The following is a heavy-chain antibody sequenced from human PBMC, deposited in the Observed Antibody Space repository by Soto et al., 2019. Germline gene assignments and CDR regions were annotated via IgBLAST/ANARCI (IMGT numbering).Heavy chain of an antibody. CDR2: ISTSGSTV. V-gene: IGHV3-11*01. D-gene: IGHD1-26*01. CDR3: ARGIGMSWSFDY. CDR1: GFTFSDYY. Sequence: QVQLVQYGGGLVKPGGSLRLSCAASGFTFSDYYMSWFRQAPGKGLVWLAYISTSGSTVRYADSVEGRFTVSRDNAGNSLYLQMDSLRAEDTAMYYCARGIGMSWSFDYWGQGTLVTVSS. J-gene: IGHJ4*02.